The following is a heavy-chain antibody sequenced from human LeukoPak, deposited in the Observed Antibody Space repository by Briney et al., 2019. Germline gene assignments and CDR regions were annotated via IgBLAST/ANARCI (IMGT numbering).Heavy chain of an antibody. J-gene: IGHJ6*02. CDR1: GFIVGSYY. D-gene: IGHD4-11*01. Sequence: GGSLRLSCAASGFIVGSYYMTWVRQAPGKGLEWVSVIYSGGSTYYADSMKGRFAVSRDSSKNTIFLQMNSLRVEDTAVYYCARSYSNHRFGMDVWGLGTTVTVS. CDR3: ARSYSNHRFGMDV. V-gene: IGHV3-66*01. CDR2: IYSGGST.